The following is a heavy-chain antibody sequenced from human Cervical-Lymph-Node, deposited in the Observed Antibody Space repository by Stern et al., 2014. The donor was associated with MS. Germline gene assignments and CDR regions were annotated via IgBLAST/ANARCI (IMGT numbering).Heavy chain of an antibody. CDR2: HYWDADE. CDR3: AHTTVTFDEAYGLDV. Sequence: QITLKESGPTLVKPTQTLTLTCTFSGFSLNTSGEGVGWIRQPPGKALEWLAVHYWDADERYSPSLNSRLTITKDTSKNQVVLTMVNMDPVDTGTYYCAHTTVTFDEAYGLDVWGQGTTVTVAS. CDR1: GFSLNTSGEG. D-gene: IGHD4-17*01. V-gene: IGHV2-5*02. J-gene: IGHJ6*02.